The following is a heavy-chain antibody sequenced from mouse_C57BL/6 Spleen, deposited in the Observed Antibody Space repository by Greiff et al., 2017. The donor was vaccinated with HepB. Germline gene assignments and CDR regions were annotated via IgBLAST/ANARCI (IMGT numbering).Heavy chain of an antibody. J-gene: IGHJ3*01. Sequence: VQLQQSGPELVKPGASVKISCKASGYAFSSSWMNWVKQRPGKGLEWIGRIYPGDGDTNYNGKFKGKATLTADKSSSTAYMQLSSLTSEDSAVYFCAREGSNWPWFAYWGQGTLVTVSA. CDR1: GYAFSSSW. V-gene: IGHV1-82*01. CDR3: AREGSNWPWFAY. D-gene: IGHD4-1*01. CDR2: IYPGDGDT.